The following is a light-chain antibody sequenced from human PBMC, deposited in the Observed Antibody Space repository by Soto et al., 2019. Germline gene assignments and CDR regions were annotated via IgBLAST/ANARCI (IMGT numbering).Light chain of an antibody. Sequence: DIQMTQSPSSLSASIGDSVTSXXQASQDISNYLNWYQQKPGKAPKVXIYAASSLQSGVPSRFSGSRAGPDFTLTISSLQPEDFATYYCQQSYSSPPTFGQGTKVDIK. J-gene: IGKJ1*01. CDR1: QDISNY. CDR3: QQSYSSPPT. CDR2: AAS. V-gene: IGKV1-39*01.